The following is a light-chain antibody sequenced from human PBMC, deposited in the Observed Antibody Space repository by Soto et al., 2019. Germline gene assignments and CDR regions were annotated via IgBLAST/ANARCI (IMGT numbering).Light chain of an antibody. V-gene: IGKV3-11*01. Sequence: EIVLTQSPATLSLSPGERATLSCRASQSVTWYLAWYQQKPVQAPRLLIYDATNGATGIPARFSGSGSGTDFTLTISSLEPEDFAVYYCQQRTNWLTFGGGTRVEI. CDR3: QQRTNWLT. CDR1: QSVTWY. CDR2: DAT. J-gene: IGKJ4*01.